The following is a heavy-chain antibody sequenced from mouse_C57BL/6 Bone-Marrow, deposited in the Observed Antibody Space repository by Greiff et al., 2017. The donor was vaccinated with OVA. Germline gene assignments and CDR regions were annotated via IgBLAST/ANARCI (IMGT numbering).Heavy chain of an antibody. CDR3: ARYYDYDRGDYYAMDY. J-gene: IGHJ4*01. Sequence: QVQLQQSGAELMKPGASVKLSCKATGYTFTGYWIEWVKQRPGHGLEWIGEILPGSGSTNYNEKFKGKAPFTADTSSNTAYMQLSSLTTEDSAIYYCARYYDYDRGDYYAMDYWGQGTSVTVSS. D-gene: IGHD2-4*01. V-gene: IGHV1-9*01. CDR2: ILPGSGST. CDR1: GYTFTGYW.